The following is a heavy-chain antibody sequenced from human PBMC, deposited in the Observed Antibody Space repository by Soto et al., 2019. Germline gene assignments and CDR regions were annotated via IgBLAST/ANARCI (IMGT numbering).Heavy chain of an antibody. D-gene: IGHD6-13*01. CDR2: ISPLFSTT. J-gene: IGHJ4*02. Sequence: QVQLVQSGAEVKEPGSSVKVSCKATGDLFNNYAFNWVRQAPGQGLEWMGRISPLFSTTNYAQKFQGRVTIGADELTTMFNREVGNLESEDPPWYYGPAPPRVAPAGTFNFGGKETLVTV. CDR3: PAPPRVAPAGTFNF. V-gene: IGHV1-69*01. CDR1: GDLFNNYA.